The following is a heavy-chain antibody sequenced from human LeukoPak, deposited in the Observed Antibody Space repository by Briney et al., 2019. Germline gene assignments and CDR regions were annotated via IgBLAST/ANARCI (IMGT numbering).Heavy chain of an antibody. D-gene: IGHD2/OR15-2a*01. Sequence: GGSLRLSCAASGFTFSNYAMSWVRQAPGKGLEWVSAITDNGGSTYYPDSVKGRFTISRDNSKNTLYLQMNSLRAEDTAVYYCAKALLSQRYYFDYWGQGTLVTVSS. CDR3: AKALLSQRYYFDY. CDR2: ITDNGGST. J-gene: IGHJ4*02. CDR1: GFTFSNYA. V-gene: IGHV3-23*01.